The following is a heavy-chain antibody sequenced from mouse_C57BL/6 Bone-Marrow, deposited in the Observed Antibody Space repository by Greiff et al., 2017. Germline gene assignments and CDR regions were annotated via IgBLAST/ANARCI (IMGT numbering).Heavy chain of an antibody. CDR3: ARLSDYYGSRGYYFDY. CDR1: GYTFTSYW. V-gene: IGHV1-59*01. J-gene: IGHJ2*01. Sequence: QVQLQQPGAELVRPGTSVKLSCKASGYTFTSYWMHWVKQRPGQGLEWIGVIDPSDSYTNYNQKFKGKATLTVDTSSSTAYMQLSSLTSEDSAVYYCARLSDYYGSRGYYFDYWGQGTTLTVSS. D-gene: IGHD1-1*01. CDR2: IDPSDSYT.